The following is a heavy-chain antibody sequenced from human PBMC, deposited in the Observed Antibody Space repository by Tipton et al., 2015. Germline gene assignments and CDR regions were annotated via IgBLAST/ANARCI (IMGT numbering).Heavy chain of an antibody. J-gene: IGHJ4*02. CDR2: ISAYNGNT. D-gene: IGHD1-26*01. CDR1: GYTFTSYG. CDR3: ARDFGRMVGATGGLYYFDY. Sequence: QSGAEVKKPGASVKVSCKASGYTFTSYGISWVRQAPGQGLEWMGWISAYNGNTNYAQKLQGRVTMTTDTSTSTAYMELRSLRSDDTAVYYGARDFGRMVGATGGLYYFDYWGQGPLATVSS. V-gene: IGHV1-18*01.